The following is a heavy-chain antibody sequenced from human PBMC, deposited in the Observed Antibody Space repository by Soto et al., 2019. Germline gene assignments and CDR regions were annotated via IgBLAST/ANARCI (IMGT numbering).Heavy chain of an antibody. CDR3: ASVRGGYYYAMDV. CDR2: IKQDGSEK. V-gene: IGHV3-7*03. Sequence: GGSLRLSCAASGFTFGSYWLSWVRQAPGKGLEWVANIKQDGSEKYYVDSVKGRFTISRDKSKNQFSLKLSSVTAADTAVYYCASVRGGYYYAMDVWGQGTTVTVSS. CDR1: GFTFGSYW. J-gene: IGHJ6*02. D-gene: IGHD3-10*02.